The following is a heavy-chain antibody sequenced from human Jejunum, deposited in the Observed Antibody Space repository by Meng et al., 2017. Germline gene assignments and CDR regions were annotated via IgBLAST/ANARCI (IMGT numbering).Heavy chain of an antibody. CDR1: GFTLSTYW. Sequence: VARWGCGGGVVQPGGSLRRSCAASGFTLSTYWMHWVRQAPGKGLVWVSRINGDGSTTSYADSVKGRFTISRDNAKNTLYLQMNSLRVEDTAVYYCGRRNTITVSGRVSWYFDLWGRGTLVTVSS. CDR2: INGDGSTT. J-gene: IGHJ2*01. CDR3: GRRNTITVSGRVSWYFDL. D-gene: IGHD6-19*01. V-gene: IGHV3-74*02.